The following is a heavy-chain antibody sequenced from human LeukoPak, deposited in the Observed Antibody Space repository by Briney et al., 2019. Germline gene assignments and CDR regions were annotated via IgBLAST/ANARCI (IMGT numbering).Heavy chain of an antibody. CDR2: IYWGDDK. D-gene: IGHD3-10*01. V-gene: IGHV2-5*02. J-gene: IGHJ3*02. Sequence: GSGPTLVRATQTLTLTCTFTGFSRSTRGVGVGWIRQPPGKALERLAAIYWGDDKHYSPCLESRLTITKHTFKSQVVLTMTNKDPVDTATYYCAHSEDYYGSVDAFDIWGQGTMVTVSS. CDR3: AHSEDYYGSVDAFDI. CDR1: GFSRSTRGVG.